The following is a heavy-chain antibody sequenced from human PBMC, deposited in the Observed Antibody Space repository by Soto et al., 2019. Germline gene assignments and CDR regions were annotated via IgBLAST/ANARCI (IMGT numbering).Heavy chain of an antibody. D-gene: IGHD6-19*01. Sequence: PRLSCAASEFMFSNYAMNWVRQAPGKGLEWVSAIRGIGGITYYADSVKSRFTISRDNSKNTMYLPMNSLRAVDTAEYYCAKAEKNSAVACYLDSWGQGTLVTVSS. CDR3: AKAEKNSAVACYLDS. V-gene: IGHV3-23*01. CDR2: IRGIGGIT. CDR1: EFMFSNYA. J-gene: IGHJ4*02.